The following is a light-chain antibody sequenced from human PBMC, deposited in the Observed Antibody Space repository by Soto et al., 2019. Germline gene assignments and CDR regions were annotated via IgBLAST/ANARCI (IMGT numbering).Light chain of an antibody. J-gene: IGKJ3*01. V-gene: IGKV3-20*01. CDR1: QSVSSSY. CDR3: QQHGSSPRFN. CDR2: GAS. Sequence: EIVLTQSPGTLSLSPGERATLSCRASQSVSSSYLAWYQQKPGQAPGLLIYGASSRATGIPDRFSGSGSGTDFTLTISRLEPEDFAVYYCQQHGSSPRFNFGPGTKVDIK.